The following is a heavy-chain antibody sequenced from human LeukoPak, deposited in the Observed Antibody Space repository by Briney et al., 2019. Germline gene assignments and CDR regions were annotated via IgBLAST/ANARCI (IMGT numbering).Heavy chain of an antibody. Sequence: SETLSLTCAVYGGSFSGYYWSWIRQPPGKGLEWIGEINHSGSTNYNPSLKSRVTISVDTSKNQFSLKLSSVTAADTAVYYCARGYYYDRSGYHLDYWGQGTLVTVSS. CDR3: ARGYYYDRSGYHLDY. CDR1: GGSFSGYY. D-gene: IGHD3-22*01. V-gene: IGHV4-34*01. J-gene: IGHJ4*02. CDR2: INHSGST.